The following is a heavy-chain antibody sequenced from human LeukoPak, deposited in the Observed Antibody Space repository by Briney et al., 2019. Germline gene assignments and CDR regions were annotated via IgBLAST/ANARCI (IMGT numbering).Heavy chain of an antibody. V-gene: IGHV1-18*01. CDR2: ISAYNGNT. CDR3: ARDLGNDYDILTGYEFDP. J-gene: IGHJ5*02. D-gene: IGHD3-9*01. CDR1: GYTFTSYG. Sequence: ASVKVSCKASGYTFTSYGISWVRQAPGQGLEWMGWISAYNGNTNYAQKLQGRVTMNTDTSTSTAYMELRSLRSDDTAVYYCARDLGNDYDILTGYEFDPWGQGTLVTVSS.